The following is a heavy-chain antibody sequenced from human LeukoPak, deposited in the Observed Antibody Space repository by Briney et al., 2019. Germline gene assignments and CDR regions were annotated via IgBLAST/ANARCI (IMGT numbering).Heavy chain of an antibody. Sequence: SETLSLTSAVYGVSFSGYYWSWIRQPPGKGLEWIGEINHSGGTNYNPSLKSRVTISVDTTSNHFLLKLSSVTEADTGVYYCAREGKRRPYYGSGTYGMDVWGKGTTVTVSS. V-gene: IGHV4-34*01. CDR3: AREGKRRPYYGSGTYGMDV. CDR2: INHSGGT. D-gene: IGHD3-10*01. J-gene: IGHJ6*04. CDR1: GVSFSGYY.